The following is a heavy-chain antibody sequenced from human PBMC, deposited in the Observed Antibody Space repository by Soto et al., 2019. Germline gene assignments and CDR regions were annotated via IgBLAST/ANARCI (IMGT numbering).Heavy chain of an antibody. Sequence: PSETLSLTCTVSGGSISSYYWSWIRQPPGKGLEWIGYIYYSGSTNYNPSLKSRVTISVDTSKNQFSLKLSSVTAADTAVYYCARLLAKDKDYCGMDVWGQGTTVTVSS. CDR2: IYYSGST. CDR1: GGSISSYY. D-gene: IGHD2-21*01. J-gene: IGHJ6*02. CDR3: ARLLAKDKDYCGMDV. V-gene: IGHV4-59*01.